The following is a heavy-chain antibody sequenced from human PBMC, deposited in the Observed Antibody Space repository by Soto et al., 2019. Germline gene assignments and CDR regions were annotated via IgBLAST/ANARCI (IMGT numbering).Heavy chain of an antibody. CDR1: GDTFKNCV. J-gene: IGHJ6*02. CDR3: AAELGFGKLSVV. D-gene: IGHD3-10*01. CDR2: IIPLFGTT. V-gene: IGHV1-69*01. Sequence: QVQVVQSGVEVRRPGSSVKVSCKASGDTFKNCVISWVRQAPGQGLEWMGGIIPLFGTTDFAPRFQGRLTITTDESTTTAYMDLSRLRAEDTATYGCAAELGFGKLSVVWGQGTTVIVSS.